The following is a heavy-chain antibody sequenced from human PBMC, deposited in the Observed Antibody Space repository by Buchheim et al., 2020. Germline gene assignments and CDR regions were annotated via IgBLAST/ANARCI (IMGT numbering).Heavy chain of an antibody. CDR3: ARGRRQDYDFWSGYYYYYYGMDV. J-gene: IGHJ6*02. CDR2: IYYSGST. D-gene: IGHD3-3*01. V-gene: IGHV4-31*03. Sequence: QVQLQESGPGLVKPSQTLSLTCTVSGGSISSGGYYWSWIRQHPGKGLEWIGYIYYSGSTYSNPSLKSRVTISVDTSKNQFSLKLSSVTAADTAVYYCARGRRQDYDFWSGYYYYYYGMDVWGQGTT. CDR1: GGSISSGGYY.